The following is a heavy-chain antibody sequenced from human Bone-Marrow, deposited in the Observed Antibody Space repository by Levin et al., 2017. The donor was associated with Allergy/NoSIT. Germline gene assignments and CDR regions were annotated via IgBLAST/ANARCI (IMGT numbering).Heavy chain of an antibody. D-gene: IGHD3-10*01. Sequence: LGESLKISCKGSGYRLNNDWIGWVRQMPGKGLEWMGLIFPGDSSTKYSPSFQGQVTISAAKSLNTAYLEWTSLKASDTAIYFCARSRHGEATVFQHWGQGTLVIVSS. CDR2: IFPGDSST. V-gene: IGHV5-51*01. CDR3: ARSRHGEATVFQH. CDR1: GYRLNNDW. J-gene: IGHJ1*01.